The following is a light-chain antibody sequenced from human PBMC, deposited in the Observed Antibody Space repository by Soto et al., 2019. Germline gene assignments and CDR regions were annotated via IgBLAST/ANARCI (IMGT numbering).Light chain of an antibody. V-gene: IGKV3-11*01. CDR1: QSVSSY. J-gene: IGKJ4*01. CDR3: QQRSNWPPAIT. Sequence: EIVLTQSPAPLSLSPGERATLSCRASQSVSSYLAWYQQKPGQAPRLLIYDTSNRATGIPARFSGSGSGTDFTLTISSLEPDDFAVYYCQQRSNWPPAITFGGGTKVEIK. CDR2: DTS.